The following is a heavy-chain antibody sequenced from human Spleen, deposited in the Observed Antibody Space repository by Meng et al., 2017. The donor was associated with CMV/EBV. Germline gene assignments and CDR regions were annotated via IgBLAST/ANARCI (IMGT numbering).Heavy chain of an antibody. V-gene: IGHV1-46*01. D-gene: IGHD2-2*01. J-gene: IGHJ6*02. CDR2: TNPSGGST. CDR1: GYIFTSYY. Sequence: ASVKVSCKASGYIFTSYYIHWVRQAPGQGLEWMGITNPSGGSTSYAQKFQGRVTMTRDTSTSTVYMELSSLRSEDTAVYYCARFCSSTTCAEGVYYYGMDVWGQGTTVTVSS. CDR3: ARFCSSTTCAEGVYYYGMDV.